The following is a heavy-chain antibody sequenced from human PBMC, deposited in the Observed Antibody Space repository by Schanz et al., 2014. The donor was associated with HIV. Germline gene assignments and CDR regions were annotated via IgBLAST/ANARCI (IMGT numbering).Heavy chain of an antibody. CDR3: AKDRNYYDSKYIGKGNYYYYYGMDV. Sequence: QVQLVESGGGVVQPGRSLRLSCVASGFNFNSYGMHWVRQAPGKGLEWVAVMSYDGTKKHNADSVKGRFMISRDNSKNTVYLQLKSLRAEDTAVYYCAKDRNYYDSKYIGKGNYYYYYGMDVWGQGTTVTVSS. CDR1: GFNFNSYG. J-gene: IGHJ6*02. CDR2: MSYDGTKK. V-gene: IGHV3-30*18. D-gene: IGHD3-22*01.